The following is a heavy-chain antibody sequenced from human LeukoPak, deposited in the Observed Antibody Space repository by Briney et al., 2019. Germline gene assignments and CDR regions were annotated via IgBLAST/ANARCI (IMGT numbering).Heavy chain of an antibody. J-gene: IGHJ6*03. Sequence: GGSLRLSCVASEFTFSSYSMIWVRQAPGKGLGWSSYISNGSGNRYYADSVKGRFTISRDNAKNLLYLQMNNLRADDTAVYYCARAAKWEFYHYYMDVWGKGTTVAVSS. D-gene: IGHD1-26*01. CDR1: EFTFSSYS. CDR2: ISNGSGNR. V-gene: IGHV3-48*01. CDR3: ARAAKWEFYHYYMDV.